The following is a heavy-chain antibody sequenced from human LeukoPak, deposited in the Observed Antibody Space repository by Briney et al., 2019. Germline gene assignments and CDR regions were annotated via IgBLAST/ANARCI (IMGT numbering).Heavy chain of an antibody. Sequence: GASVKVSCKASGYTFTAYYIHWVRQAPGQGLEWMGWINPNSSGTNYAQKFQGRVTMTRDTSISTAYMELSRLRSDDTAVYYCAKVLWFGEFFDYWGQGTLVTVSS. CDR1: GYTFTAYY. D-gene: IGHD3-10*01. CDR3: AKVLWFGEFFDY. J-gene: IGHJ4*02. V-gene: IGHV1-2*02. CDR2: INPNSSGT.